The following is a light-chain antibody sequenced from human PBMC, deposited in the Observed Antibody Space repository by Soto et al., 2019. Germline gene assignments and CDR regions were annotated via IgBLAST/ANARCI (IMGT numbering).Light chain of an antibody. CDR3: SSYAGSNADVV. Sequence: QSVLTQPTSASGSPGQSVTISCTGTSSDVGGYNYVSWYQQHPGKAPKLMIYEVSKRPSGVPDRFSGSKSGNTASLTVSGLQAEDEADYYCSSYAGSNADVVFGGGTKVTVL. V-gene: IGLV2-8*01. J-gene: IGLJ2*01. CDR1: SSDVGGYNY. CDR2: EVS.